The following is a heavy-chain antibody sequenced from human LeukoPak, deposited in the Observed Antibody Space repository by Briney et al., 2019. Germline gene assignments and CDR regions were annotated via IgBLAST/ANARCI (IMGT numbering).Heavy chain of an antibody. J-gene: IGHJ4*02. Sequence: LTGGSLRLSCAASGFTVSNNYMAWVRQAPGKGLEWVSVIYNGGSTNYADSVKSRFTISRDNAKNTLYLQMSSLRAEDTAVYYCARFHRGWYFDHWGQGTRVSVSS. V-gene: IGHV3-53*01. CDR3: ARFHRGWYFDH. CDR2: IYNGGST. CDR1: GFTVSNNY. D-gene: IGHD2-15*01.